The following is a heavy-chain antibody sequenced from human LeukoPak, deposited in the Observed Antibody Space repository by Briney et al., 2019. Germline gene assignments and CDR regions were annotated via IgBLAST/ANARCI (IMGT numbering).Heavy chain of an antibody. Sequence: GGSLRLSCAASGFTFSSYWMSWVRQAPGRGLEWVANIKQDGSEKYYVDSVKGRFTISRDNAKNSLYLQMNSLRAEDTAVYYCARDVCSSISCYHNWFDPWGQGTLVTVSS. D-gene: IGHD2-2*01. CDR1: GFTFSSYW. CDR2: IKQDGSEK. J-gene: IGHJ5*02. V-gene: IGHV3-7*01. CDR3: ARDVCSSISCYHNWFDP.